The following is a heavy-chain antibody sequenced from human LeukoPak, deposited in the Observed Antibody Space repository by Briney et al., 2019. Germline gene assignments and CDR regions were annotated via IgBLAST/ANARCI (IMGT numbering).Heavy chain of an antibody. Sequence: GASVKVSCKASGGTFSNYAINWARQAPGQGLEWMGGIIPIFRTTNYAQKFQGRVTITADESTSTAYMELSSLRSEDTAVYYCGRDKLDNWNDQDGDYWGQGTLVTVSS. CDR3: GRDKLDNWNDQDGDY. CDR2: IIPIFRTT. D-gene: IGHD1-20*01. J-gene: IGHJ4*02. V-gene: IGHV1-69*13. CDR1: GGTFSNYA.